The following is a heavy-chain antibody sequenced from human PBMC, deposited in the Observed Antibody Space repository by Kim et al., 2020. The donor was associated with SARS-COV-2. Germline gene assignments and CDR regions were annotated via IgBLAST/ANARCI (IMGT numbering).Heavy chain of an antibody. V-gene: IGHV3-48*02. J-gene: IGHJ6*02. D-gene: IGHD5-18*01. Sequence: GGSLRLSCAASGFTFSSYSMNWVRQAPGKGLEWVSYISSSSSTIYYADSVKGRFTISRDNAKNSLYLQMNSLRDEDTAVYYCARGGGIQLWLRQYYYGMDVWGQGTTVTVSS. CDR1: GFTFSSYS. CDR3: ARGGGIQLWLRQYYYGMDV. CDR2: ISSSSSTI.